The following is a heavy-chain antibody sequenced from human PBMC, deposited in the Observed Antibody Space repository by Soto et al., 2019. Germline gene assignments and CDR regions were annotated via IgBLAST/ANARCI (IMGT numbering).Heavy chain of an antibody. J-gene: IGHJ3*02. CDR1: GFTFSSYA. CDR3: AKDLGVPPTTVTTFYAFDI. Sequence: GGSLRLSCAASGFTFSSYAMSWVRQAPGKGLDWVSAISGIVGSTYYADSVKGRFTISRDNSKNTLYLQVNSLRAEDTAVYYCAKDLGVPPTTVTTFYAFDIWGQGTMVTVSS. CDR2: ISGIVGST. D-gene: IGHD4-17*01. V-gene: IGHV3-23*01.